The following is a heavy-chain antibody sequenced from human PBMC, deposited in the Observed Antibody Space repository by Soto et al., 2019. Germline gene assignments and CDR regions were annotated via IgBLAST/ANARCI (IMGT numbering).Heavy chain of an antibody. CDR3: ARDRSTYGGGGTGEVKENWFDP. Sequence: PWDTLSLTCPVSGASISRYYRSWIRQPPRTGREWIGYAYYSGDTGYNPSLQSRVTMAVVTSKNQVSLKLPSVTAADTAVYYFARDRSTYGGGGTGEVKENWFDPWGQGALVTVYS. CDR1: GASISRYY. J-gene: IGHJ5*02. D-gene: IGHD2-8*01. V-gene: IGHV4-59*01. CDR2: AYYSGDT.